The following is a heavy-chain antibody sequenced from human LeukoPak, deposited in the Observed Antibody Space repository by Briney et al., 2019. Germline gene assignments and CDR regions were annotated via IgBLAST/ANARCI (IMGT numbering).Heavy chain of an antibody. CDR2: ISGSGGST. CDR3: ASPYYYDSSGYYYGPDY. J-gene: IGHJ4*02. Sequence: PGGSLRLSCAASGFTFSSYAMSWVRQAPGKGLEWVSAISGSGGSTYYADSVKGRFTISRDNSKNTLYLHMNSLRAEDTAVYYCASPYYYDSSGYYYGPDYWGQGTLVTVSS. V-gene: IGHV3-23*01. CDR1: GFTFSSYA. D-gene: IGHD3-22*01.